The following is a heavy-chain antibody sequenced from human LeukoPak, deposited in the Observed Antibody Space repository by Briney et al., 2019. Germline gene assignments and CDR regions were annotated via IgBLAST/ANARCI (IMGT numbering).Heavy chain of an antibody. Sequence: GASVKVSCKASGGTFSSYAISWVRQAPGQGLEWMGGIIPIFGTANYAQKFQGRVTITADESTSTAYMELSSLRSEDTAVYYCARRKPDSSGYYHFDYWGQGTLVTVSS. CDR1: GGTFSSYA. J-gene: IGHJ4*02. CDR2: IIPIFGTA. CDR3: ARRKPDSSGYYHFDY. D-gene: IGHD3-22*01. V-gene: IGHV1-69*13.